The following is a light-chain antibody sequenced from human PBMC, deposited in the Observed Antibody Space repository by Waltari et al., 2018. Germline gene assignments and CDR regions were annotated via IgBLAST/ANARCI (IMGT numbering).Light chain of an antibody. CDR1: QGISRF. Sequence: DIRMTQSPSSVPASVGDRVTITCRASQGISRFLAWYQQKPGKAPNLLIYDVSRLQSGVPSRFSGSGSGTDFTLTISSLQPEDFATYYCQQANIFPWTFGQGTKVEIK. CDR2: DVS. CDR3: QQANIFPWT. J-gene: IGKJ1*01. V-gene: IGKV1-12*01.